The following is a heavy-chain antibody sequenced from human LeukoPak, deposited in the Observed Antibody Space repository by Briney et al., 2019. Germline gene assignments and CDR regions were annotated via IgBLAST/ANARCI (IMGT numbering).Heavy chain of an antibody. CDR3: ARGARYYDILTGLDY. D-gene: IGHD3-9*01. Sequence: PSETLSLTCAVYGGSFSGYYWSWIRQPPGKGREWIGEINHSGSTNYNPSLKSRVTISVDTSKNQFSLKLSSVTAADTAVYYCARGARYYDILTGLDYWGQGTLVTVSS. CDR1: GGSFSGYY. V-gene: IGHV4-34*01. CDR2: INHSGST. J-gene: IGHJ4*02.